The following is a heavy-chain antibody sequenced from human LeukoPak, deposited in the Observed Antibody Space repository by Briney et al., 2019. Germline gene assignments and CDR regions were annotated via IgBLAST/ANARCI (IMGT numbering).Heavy chain of an antibody. Sequence: ASVKVSCKASGYTFSSYSMHWMRQAPGQGPEWMGVINPSGDSTNYAQKFQGRVTMTRDMSTSTVYMELSSLRSEDTAVYYCVRADCSSSSCYSGPRAWGQGTLVTVSS. CDR1: GYTFSSYS. V-gene: IGHV1-46*01. J-gene: IGHJ4*02. CDR3: VRADCSSSSCYSGPRA. D-gene: IGHD2-2*01. CDR2: INPSGDST.